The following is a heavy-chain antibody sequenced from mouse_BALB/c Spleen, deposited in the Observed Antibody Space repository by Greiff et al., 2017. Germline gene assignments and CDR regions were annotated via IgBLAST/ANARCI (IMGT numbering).Heavy chain of an antibody. CDR3: ARGTVVADYYAMDY. D-gene: IGHD1-1*01. CDR1: GFTFSSYT. V-gene: IGHV5-9*03. Sequence: EVQLVESGGGLVKPGGSLKLSCAASGFTFSSYTMSWVRQTPEKRLEWVATISSGGGNTYYPDSVKGRFTISRDNAKNNLYLQMSSLRSEDTALYYCARGTVVADYYAMDYWGQGTSVTVSS. CDR2: ISSGGGNT. J-gene: IGHJ4*01.